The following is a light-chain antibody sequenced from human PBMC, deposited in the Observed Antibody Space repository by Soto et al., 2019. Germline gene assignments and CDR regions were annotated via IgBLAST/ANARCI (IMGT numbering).Light chain of an antibody. Sequence: DIQMTQSPSSLSASVGDRVTITCQASQDVNLYLNWYQQKPGKAPKVLIYDASNLETGGPSRFSGSGSGTDFTLTISNLQPEHVATYYCQQFDSLPSITFGQGTRLEIK. CDR1: QDVNLY. J-gene: IGKJ5*01. CDR3: QQFDSLPSIT. CDR2: DAS. V-gene: IGKV1-33*01.